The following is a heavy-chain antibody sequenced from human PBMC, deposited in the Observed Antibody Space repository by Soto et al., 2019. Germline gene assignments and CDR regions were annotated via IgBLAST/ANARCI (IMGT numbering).Heavy chain of an antibody. D-gene: IGHD6-13*01. CDR2: INHSGST. Sequence: PSETLPLTCAVYGGSFSGYYWSWLRQPPGKALEWLGEINHSGSTNYNPSLKSRVTISVDTSKNQFSLKLSSVTAADTAVYYCARRGAAAGPIYYFDYWGQGTLVTVSS. CDR1: GGSFSGYY. CDR3: ARRGAAAGPIYYFDY. V-gene: IGHV4-34*01. J-gene: IGHJ4*02.